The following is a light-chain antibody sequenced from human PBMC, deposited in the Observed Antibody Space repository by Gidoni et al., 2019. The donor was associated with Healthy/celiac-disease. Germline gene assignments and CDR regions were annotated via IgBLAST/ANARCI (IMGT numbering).Light chain of an antibody. CDR3: QQSYSTRVT. CDR1: QSISSY. Sequence: DIQMTQSPSSLSASVGDRVTITGRASQSISSYLNWYQQKPGKAPKLLIYAASSLQSGVPSRFSGSGSGTDFTLTISSLQPEDFATYYCQQSYSTRVTFGPGTKVDIK. CDR2: AAS. V-gene: IGKV1-39*01. J-gene: IGKJ3*01.